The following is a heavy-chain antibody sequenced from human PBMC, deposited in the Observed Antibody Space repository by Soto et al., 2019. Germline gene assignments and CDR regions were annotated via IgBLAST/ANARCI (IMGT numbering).Heavy chain of an antibody. CDR2: ISSTTNYI. J-gene: IGHJ4*02. CDR3: ARESEDLTSNFDY. CDR1: GFTFTRYS. Sequence: GSLRLSGAASGFTFTRYSMNWVRQAPGKGLEWVSSISSTTNYIYYGDSMKGRFTISRDNAKNSLYLEMDSLRAEDTAVYYCARESEDLTSNFDYWGQGTLVTVSS. V-gene: IGHV3-21*06.